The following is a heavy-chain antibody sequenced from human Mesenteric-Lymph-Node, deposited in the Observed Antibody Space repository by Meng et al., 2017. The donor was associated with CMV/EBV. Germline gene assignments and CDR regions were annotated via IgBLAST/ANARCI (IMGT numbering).Heavy chain of an antibody. D-gene: IGHD3-16*01. V-gene: IGHV1-46*01. CDR3: ATGGGTPNGFDP. CDR1: GYTFTNYF. CDR2: INPTAGST. J-gene: IGHJ5*02. Sequence: SCKTSGYTFTNYFIHWLRQAPGQGLEWMGIINPTAGSTTYARKFQGRVTMTRDTSTSTVYMDLSGLRSEDTAIYYCATGGGTPNGFDPWGQGTLVTVSS.